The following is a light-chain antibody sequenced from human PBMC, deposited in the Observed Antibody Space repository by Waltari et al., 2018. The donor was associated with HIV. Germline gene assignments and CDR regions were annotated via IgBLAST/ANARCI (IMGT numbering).Light chain of an antibody. CDR2: GKN. CDR3: NARDSSGNRYG. V-gene: IGLV3-19*01. CDR1: SLRSYY. J-gene: IGLJ1*01. Sequence: SSELTQDPAVSVALGQSVRITCQGDSLRSYYASWYQQKPGQAPVLVIYGKNDRPSGVPDRVSGSSSGNTASVTITGAQAEDEADDYCNARDSSGNRYGFGTGTKVTVL.